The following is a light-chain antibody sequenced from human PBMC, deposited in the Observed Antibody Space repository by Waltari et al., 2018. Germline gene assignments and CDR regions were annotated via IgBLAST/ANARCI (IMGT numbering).Light chain of an antibody. J-gene: IGKJ1*01. Sequence: DIQMTQSPSNLSASVGDRVIITSRASQSISNWLAWYQQKPGEAPKLLIYKASSLESGVPSRFSGSGSGTEFTLTITSLQPDDFATYYCQQYNGYSTFGQGTKVEVE. CDR3: QQYNGYST. V-gene: IGKV1-5*03. CDR2: KAS. CDR1: QSISNW.